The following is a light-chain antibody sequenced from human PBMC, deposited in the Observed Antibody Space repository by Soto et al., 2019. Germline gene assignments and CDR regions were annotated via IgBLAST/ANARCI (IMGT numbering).Light chain of an antibody. Sequence: QSVLTQPPSVSGAPGQRVTISCTGSSPNIGAGYDVHWYQQLPGTAPKLLIYGNSNRPSGVPDRFSGSKSGTSASLAITGLQAEDEADYYCQSYDSSLSDLFGGGTKVTVL. J-gene: IGLJ3*02. CDR3: QSYDSSLSDL. CDR2: GNS. V-gene: IGLV1-40*01. CDR1: SPNIGAGYD.